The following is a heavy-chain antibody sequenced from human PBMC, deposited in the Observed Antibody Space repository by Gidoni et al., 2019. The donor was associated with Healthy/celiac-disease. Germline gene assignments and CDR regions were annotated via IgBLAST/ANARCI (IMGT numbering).Heavy chain of an antibody. D-gene: IGHD6-6*01. V-gene: IGHV1-2*04. J-gene: IGHJ4*02. Sequence: QVQLVQSGAEVKKPGASGKVSCKASGYTFTGYYMHWVRQAPGQGLEWMGWINPNSGGTNYAQKFQGWVTMTRDTSISTAYMELSRLRSDDTAVYYCARDLEYSSSYYFDYWGQGTLVTVSS. CDR1: GYTFTGYY. CDR2: INPNSGGT. CDR3: ARDLEYSSSYYFDY.